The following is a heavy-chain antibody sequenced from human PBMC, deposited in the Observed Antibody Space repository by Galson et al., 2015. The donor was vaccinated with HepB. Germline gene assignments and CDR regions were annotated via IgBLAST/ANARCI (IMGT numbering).Heavy chain of an antibody. V-gene: IGHV3-30*02. CDR1: GFTFSNYG. D-gene: IGHD1-1*01. J-gene: IGHJ5*02. Sequence: SLRLSCAASGFTFSNYGMHWVRQSPGNGLEWVAFIRYDGRNQYYADSLKGRFTISRDNSKNTLYLQMNSLKTEDTAVYYRSLGATGTTVGVGWFDPWGQGTLVTVSS. CDR3: SLGATGTTVGVGWFDP. CDR2: IRYDGRNQ.